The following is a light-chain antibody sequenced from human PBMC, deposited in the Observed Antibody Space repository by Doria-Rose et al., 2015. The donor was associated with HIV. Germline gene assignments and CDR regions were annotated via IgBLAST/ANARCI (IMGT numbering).Light chain of an antibody. CDR2: GAS. J-gene: IGKJ1*01. V-gene: IGKV3-20*01. CDR1: QSVSANY. CDR3: HQYASSRT. Sequence: EIVLTQSPGTLSLSPGERATLPCRASQSVSANYLAWYQQRPCQSPRLLIYGASSRPTDIPDRYSGSGSGTDFTLTISRLEPEDFAVYYCHQYASSRTFGQGTKVEIK.